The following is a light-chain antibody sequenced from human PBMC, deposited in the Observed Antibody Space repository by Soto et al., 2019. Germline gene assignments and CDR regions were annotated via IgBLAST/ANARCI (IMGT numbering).Light chain of an antibody. CDR3: QQYHTWPIT. CDR1: QGVSRK. Sequence: DIVMTQSPATLSVTQGERVTFSCRASQGVSRKLAWYPHKPGQAPRLLLSGASTGATGIPARFSGSGSGTEFTLTISSLQSEDCAIYYCQQYHTWPITFGGGTKADIK. V-gene: IGKV3-15*01. CDR2: GAS. J-gene: IGKJ4*01.